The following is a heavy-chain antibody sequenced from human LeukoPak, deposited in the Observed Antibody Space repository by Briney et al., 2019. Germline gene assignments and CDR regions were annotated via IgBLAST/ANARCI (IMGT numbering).Heavy chain of an antibody. CDR2: ISGSGGST. J-gene: IGHJ4*02. D-gene: IGHD3-9*01. Sequence: PGGSLRLSCAASGFTFSSYAMSWVRQAPGKGLEWVSAISGSGGSTYCADSVKGRFTISRDNSKNTLYLQMNSLRAEDTAVYYCAKAPRYFDWLSVDYWGQGTLVTVSS. V-gene: IGHV3-23*01. CDR3: AKAPRYFDWLSVDY. CDR1: GFTFSSYA.